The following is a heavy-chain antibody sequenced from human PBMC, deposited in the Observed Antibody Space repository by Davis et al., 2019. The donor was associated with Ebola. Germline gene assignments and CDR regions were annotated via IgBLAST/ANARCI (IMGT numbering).Heavy chain of an antibody. D-gene: IGHD6-6*01. CDR3: AKPFQSSAGVGRYFDY. CDR2: ISTDGGST. Sequence: PGGSLRLSCAASGFTFSTYWMHWVRQVPGKGLVWVSRISTDGGSTSYADSVEGRFTISRDNAKNMLYVQMNSLRAEDTAAYYCAKPFQSSAGVGRYFDYWGQGTLVTVSS. J-gene: IGHJ4*02. CDR1: GFTFSTYW. V-gene: IGHV3-74*01.